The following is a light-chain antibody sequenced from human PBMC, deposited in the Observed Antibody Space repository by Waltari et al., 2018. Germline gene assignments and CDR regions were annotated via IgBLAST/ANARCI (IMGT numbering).Light chain of an antibody. J-gene: IGLJ3*02. V-gene: IGLV2-14*03. CDR1: RGDVGGYTY. CDR2: DVT. CDR3: SSYTSSSTWV. Sequence: QSALTQPAAVSGSPGQSIPISCTGTRGDVGGYTYVSWYQQHPGKAPKLMIYDVTTRPSGVSNRFSGSKSVNTASLTISGLQAEDEADYYCSSYTSSSTWVFGGGTKLTVL.